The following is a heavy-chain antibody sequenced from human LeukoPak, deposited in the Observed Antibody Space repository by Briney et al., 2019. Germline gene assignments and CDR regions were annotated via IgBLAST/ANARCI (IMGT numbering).Heavy chain of an antibody. CDR2: IYYSGNT. Sequence: SETLSLTCTVSGGSISNGGYYWSWIRQHPGKGLEWIGYIYYSGNTYYNPSLKSRVTISVDTSKNQFSLKLSSVTAADTAVYYCARDPIAAAGTRAFDIRGQGTMVTVSS. V-gene: IGHV4-31*03. D-gene: IGHD6-13*01. J-gene: IGHJ3*02. CDR1: GGSISNGGYY. CDR3: ARDPIAAAGTRAFDI.